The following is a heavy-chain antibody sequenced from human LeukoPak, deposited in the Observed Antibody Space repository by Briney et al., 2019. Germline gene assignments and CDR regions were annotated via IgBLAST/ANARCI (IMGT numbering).Heavy chain of an antibody. D-gene: IGHD6-13*01. J-gene: IGHJ4*02. CDR1: GFTFDDYA. Sequence: PGRSLRLSRAASGFTFDDYAMHWVRQAPGKGLEWVSGISWNSGSIGYADSVKGRFTISRDNAKNSLYLQMNSLRAEDTALYYCAKEGRAASGIAAAGTGWGQGTLVTVSS. CDR2: ISWNSGSI. V-gene: IGHV3-9*01. CDR3: AKEGRAASGIAAAGTG.